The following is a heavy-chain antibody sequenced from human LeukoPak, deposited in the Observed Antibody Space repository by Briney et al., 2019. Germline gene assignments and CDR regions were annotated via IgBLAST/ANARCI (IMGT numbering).Heavy chain of an antibody. V-gene: IGHV4-34*01. CDR1: GGSFSGYY. CDR3: ARLPRLTGDYPVYFDY. D-gene: IGHD7-27*01. CDR2: INHSGST. Sequence: SETLSLTCAVYGGSFSGYYWSWIRQPPGKGLEWIGEINHSGSTNYNPSLKSRVTISVDTSKNQFSLKLSSVTAADTAVYYCARLPRLTGDYPVYFDYWGQGTLVTVSS. J-gene: IGHJ4*02.